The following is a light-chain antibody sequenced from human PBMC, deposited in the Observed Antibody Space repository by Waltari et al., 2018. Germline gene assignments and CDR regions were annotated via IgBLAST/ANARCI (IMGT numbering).Light chain of an antibody. Sequence: DIQMTQSPSYLSVSVGDRVTITCRASQLVDNFLNWYQQKPGQAPSLLIYAASSLQSGVPSRFSGRGSGTDVTLTISSLQPEDFATYYCQQSYTTPYTFGQGTRLDIK. J-gene: IGKJ2*01. CDR1: QLVDNF. CDR2: AAS. V-gene: IGKV1-39*01. CDR3: QQSYTTPYT.